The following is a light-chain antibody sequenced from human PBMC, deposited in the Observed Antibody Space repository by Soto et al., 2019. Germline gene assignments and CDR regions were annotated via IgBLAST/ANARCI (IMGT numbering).Light chain of an antibody. V-gene: IGKV3-15*01. CDR1: QSVNSN. CDR3: QQRSNWPHGT. J-gene: IGKJ1*01. CDR2: DAS. Sequence: EIVLTQSPATLSVSPGETVTLSCRASQSVNSNLAWYQQKLGQPPRLLISDASTRASGVAARFSGGGSGTDFTLTISSLQSEDFAVYYCQQRSNWPHGTFGQGTKVEIK.